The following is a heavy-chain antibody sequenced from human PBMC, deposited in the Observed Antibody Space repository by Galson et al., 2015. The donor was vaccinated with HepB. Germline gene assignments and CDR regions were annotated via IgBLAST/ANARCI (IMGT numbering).Heavy chain of an antibody. Sequence: SVKVSCKASGGTFSSYAISWVRQAPGQGLEWMGGIIPIFGTANYAQKFQGRVTITADESTSTAYMELSSLRSEDTAVYYCARLPNPSDFGGGARDWGQGTLVTVSS. CDR3: ARLPNPSDFGGGARD. D-gene: IGHD3-10*01. J-gene: IGHJ4*02. V-gene: IGHV1-69*13. CDR1: GGTFSSYA. CDR2: IIPIFGTA.